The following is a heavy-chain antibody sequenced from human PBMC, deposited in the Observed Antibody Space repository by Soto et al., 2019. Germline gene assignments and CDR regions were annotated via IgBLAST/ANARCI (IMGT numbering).Heavy chain of an antibody. Sequence: QVQLVESGGGVVQPGRSLRLSCAASGFTFSSYGMHWVRQAPGKGLEWVAVISYDGSNKYYADSVKGRFTISRDNSKNTLYLQMNSLRAEDTAVYYCAKDGHDDWELLFSSCDYWGQGTLVTVSS. V-gene: IGHV3-30*18. D-gene: IGHD1-26*01. J-gene: IGHJ4*02. CDR3: AKDGHDDWELLFSSCDY. CDR2: ISYDGSNK. CDR1: GFTFSSYG.